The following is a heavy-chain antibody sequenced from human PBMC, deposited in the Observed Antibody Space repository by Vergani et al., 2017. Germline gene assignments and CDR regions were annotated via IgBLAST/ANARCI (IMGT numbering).Heavy chain of an antibody. J-gene: IGHJ6*03. CDR1: GFTFSSYG. CDR3: ARDRRSSYMVV. D-gene: IGHD2-2*01. V-gene: IGHV3-33*01. Sequence: QEQLVESGGGVVQPGRSLRLSCVTFGFTFSSYGMHWVRQAPGKGLEWVAGIGHDGNNKHYADSVKGQFTISRDNSKNTLYLQMNSLRAEDTAVYYCARDRRSSYMVVWGKGTIVTVSS. CDR2: IGHDGNNK.